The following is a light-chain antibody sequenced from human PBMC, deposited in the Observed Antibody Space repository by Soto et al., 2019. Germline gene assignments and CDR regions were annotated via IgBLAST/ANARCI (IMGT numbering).Light chain of an antibody. CDR1: HDISTY. CDR2: EAS. J-gene: IGKJ4*01. Sequence: DIQMTQSPSSLSASVGDRVTITCQASHDISTYLNWYEHKPGEAPKLLIYEASNLERGVPSRFSGDGSGTYFTFTISSLQPEDFSTYFCQQYDNLPRTVGGGTRVDIK. CDR3: QQYDNLPRT. V-gene: IGKV1-33*01.